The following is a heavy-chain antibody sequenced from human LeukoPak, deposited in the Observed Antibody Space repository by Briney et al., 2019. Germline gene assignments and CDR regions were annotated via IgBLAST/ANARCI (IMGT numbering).Heavy chain of an antibody. J-gene: IGHJ6*03. D-gene: IGHD1-1*01. Sequence: SETLSLTCAVYGGSFSGYYWSWIRQPPGKGLEWIGEINHSGSTNYNPSLKSRVTISVDTSKNQFSLKLSSVTAADTAVYYCARPRYWNRSNYYMDVWGKGTTATVSS. CDR2: INHSGST. CDR3: ARPRYWNRSNYYMDV. V-gene: IGHV4-34*01. CDR1: GGSFSGYY.